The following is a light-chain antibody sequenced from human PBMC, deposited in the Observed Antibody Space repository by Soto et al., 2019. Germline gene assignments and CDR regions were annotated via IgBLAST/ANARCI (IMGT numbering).Light chain of an antibody. CDR1: QSVSSN. CDR2: GAS. CDR3: QQYNKWPPLT. Sequence: EIVMPQSPATLSVSPGERATLSCRASQSVSSNLAWYQQNPGQAPRLLIYGASTRATGVPARFSGSGSGTEFTLTISSLQSEDFGVYYCQQYNKWPPLTFGGGTKVDIK. J-gene: IGKJ4*01. V-gene: IGKV3-15*01.